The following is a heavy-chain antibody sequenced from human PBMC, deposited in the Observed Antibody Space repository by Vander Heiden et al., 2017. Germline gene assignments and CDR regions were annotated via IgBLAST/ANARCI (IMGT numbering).Heavy chain of an antibody. CDR1: GGSFSGYY. CDR2: INHSGST. J-gene: IGHJ6*02. V-gene: IGHV4-34*01. D-gene: IGHD2-2*01. CDR3: ARVPLYCSSTSCYGSYYYYGMDV. Sequence: QVQLQQWGAGLLKPSETLSLTCAVYGGSFSGYYWRWIRQPPGKGLEWIGEINHSGSTNYNPSLKSRVTISVDTSKNQFSLKLSSVTAADTAVYYCARVPLYCSSTSCYGSYYYYGMDVWGQGTTVTVSS.